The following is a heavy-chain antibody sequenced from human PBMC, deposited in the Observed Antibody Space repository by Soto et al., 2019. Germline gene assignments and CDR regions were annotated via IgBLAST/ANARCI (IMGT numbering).Heavy chain of an antibody. J-gene: IGHJ5*01. Sequence: GESLKISCQASGYDFSTFWIVWVRQTPGKGLEWMGVIYGGDSDVTYSPSFQGQVTISVDRSRNTAYLHWSSLRASDTAIYYCARRRNGGWFDSWGQGTSVTVSS. CDR2: IYGGDSDV. CDR1: GYDFSTFW. V-gene: IGHV5-51*01. CDR3: ARRRNGGWFDS. D-gene: IGHD3-16*01.